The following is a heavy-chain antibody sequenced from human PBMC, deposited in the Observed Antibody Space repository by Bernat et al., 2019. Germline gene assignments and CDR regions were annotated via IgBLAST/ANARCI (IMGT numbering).Heavy chain of an antibody. CDR1: GFAFRSHG. CDR3: ARDGRLTIAAINRPLDY. Sequence: QVQLVESGGCVVQPGRSLRLSCAASGFAFRSHGMHWVRQAPGKGLEWVAVIWFDGSNEKYADSVKGRFSVARDNSKSMVVLEMNKVRAEDTAVYYCARDGRLTIAAINRPLDYWGQGTPVTVSS. D-gene: IGHD6-25*01. V-gene: IGHV3-33*01. CDR2: IWFDGSNE. J-gene: IGHJ4*02.